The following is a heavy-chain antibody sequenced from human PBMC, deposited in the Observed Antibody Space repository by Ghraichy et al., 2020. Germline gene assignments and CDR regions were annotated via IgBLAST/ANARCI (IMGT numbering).Heavy chain of an antibody. CDR1: GFTFTSYD. J-gene: IGHJ3*02. V-gene: IGHV1-8*01. CDR2: MNPNSGNT. CDR3: ARRESRQSVVVPAKVAFDI. D-gene: IGHD2-2*01. Sequence: ASVKVSCKASGFTFTSYDINWVRQATGQGLEWMGWMNPNSGNTGYAQKFQGRVTMTRNTSISTAYMELSSLRSEDTAVYYCARRESRQSVVVPAKVAFDIWGQGTMVTVAS.